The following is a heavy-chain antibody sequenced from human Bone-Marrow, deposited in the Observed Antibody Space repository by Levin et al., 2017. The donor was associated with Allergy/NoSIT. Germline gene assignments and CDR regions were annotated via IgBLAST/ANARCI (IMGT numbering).Heavy chain of an antibody. J-gene: IGHJ4*02. Sequence: LSLTFAASGFTFDDYAMHWVRQAPGKGLEWVSGISWNSGSIGYADSVKGRFTISRDNAKNSLYLQMNSLRAEDTALYYCAKDMGRGIAVAGCAYWGQGTLVTVSS. V-gene: IGHV3-9*01. CDR1: GFTFDDYA. CDR3: AKDMGRGIAVAGCAY. CDR2: ISWNSGSI. D-gene: IGHD6-19*01.